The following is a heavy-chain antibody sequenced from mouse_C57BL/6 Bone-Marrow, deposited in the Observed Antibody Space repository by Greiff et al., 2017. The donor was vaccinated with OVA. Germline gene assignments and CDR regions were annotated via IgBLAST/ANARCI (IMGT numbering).Heavy chain of an antibody. CDR3: TKGGYYDYFDY. CDR1: GFNIKDDY. J-gene: IGHJ2*01. V-gene: IGHV14-4*01. CDR2: IDPENGDT. Sequence: VTLKVSGAELVRPGASVKLSCTASGFNIKDDYMHWVKQRPEQGLEWIGWIDPENGDTEYASKFQGKATITADTSSNTAYLQLSSLTSEDTAVYYCTKGGYYDYFDYWGQGTTLTVSS. D-gene: IGHD1-1*01.